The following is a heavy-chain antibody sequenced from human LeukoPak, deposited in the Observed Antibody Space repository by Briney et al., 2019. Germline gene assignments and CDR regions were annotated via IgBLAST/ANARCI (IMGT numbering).Heavy chain of an antibody. V-gene: IGHV4-39*02. CDR2: IAYDGTT. D-gene: IGHD6-13*01. Sequence: SETLSLTCTVPGFSITTITYYWAWIRQPPGKGLEWVGSIAYDGTTPYSPSLRGRVTISRDTSGNNFSLRLRSVTVADTAVYFCARLFAAAKTDYFDSWGQGTLVTVSS. J-gene: IGHJ4*02. CDR3: ARLFAAAKTDYFDS. CDR1: GFSITTITYY.